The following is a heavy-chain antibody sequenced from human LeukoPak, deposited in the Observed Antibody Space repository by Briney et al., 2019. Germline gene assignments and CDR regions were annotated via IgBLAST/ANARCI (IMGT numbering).Heavy chain of an antibody. CDR1: GYTLTELS. V-gene: IGHV1-24*01. D-gene: IGHD2-15*01. CDR3: ATGPRVVGPPDH. CDR2: FDPEDGET. J-gene: IGHJ4*02. Sequence: ASVKVSCKVSGYTLTELSMHWVRQAPGKGLEWMGGFDPEDGETTYAQKFQGRVTMTEDTSTDTAYMELSSLRSEDTAVYYCATGPRVVGPPDHWGQGTLVTVSS.